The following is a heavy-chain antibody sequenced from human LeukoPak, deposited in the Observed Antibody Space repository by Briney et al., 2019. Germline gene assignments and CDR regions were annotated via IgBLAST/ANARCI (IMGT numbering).Heavy chain of an antibody. Sequence: SVKVSCKASGGTFSSYAISWVRQAPGQGPEWMGGIIPIFGTANYAQKFQGRVTITTDESTSTAYMELSSLRSEDTAVYYCARGLPVGFLGVSLNWFDPWGQGTLVTVSS. CDR2: IIPIFGTA. J-gene: IGHJ5*02. D-gene: IGHD3-10*01. CDR3: ARGLPVGFLGVSLNWFDP. V-gene: IGHV1-69*05. CDR1: GGTFSSYA.